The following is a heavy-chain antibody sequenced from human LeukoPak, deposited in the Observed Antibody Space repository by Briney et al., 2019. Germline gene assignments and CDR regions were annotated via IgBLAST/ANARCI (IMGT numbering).Heavy chain of an antibody. D-gene: IGHD2-2*01. CDR1: GYTFTGYY. J-gene: IGHJ4*02. CDR2: INPNSGGT. Sequence: GASVKVSCKASGYTFTGYYMHWVRQAPGQGLEWMGWINPNSGGTNYAQKFQGRVTMTRDTSISTAYMELSRLRSDDTAVYYCARGTIVVVPAAVPSQFDYWGQGTLVTVSS. V-gene: IGHV1-2*02. CDR3: ARGTIVVVPAAVPSQFDY.